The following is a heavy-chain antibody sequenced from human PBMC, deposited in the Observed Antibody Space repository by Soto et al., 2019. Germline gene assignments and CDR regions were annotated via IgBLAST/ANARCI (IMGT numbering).Heavy chain of an antibody. CDR1: GGSISGYY. Sequence: NSSATLSLTCTRSGGSISGYYWHWFRQPAGKRLEWIGRIHTGGATDYSPSLRSRLDMSIDTSKNQLSLRLNYMTAADTAIYYCARISGGPICWGRGTLVTVSS. D-gene: IGHD2-15*01. V-gene: IGHV4-4*07. J-gene: IGHJ4*02. CDR3: ARISGGPIC. CDR2: IHTGGAT.